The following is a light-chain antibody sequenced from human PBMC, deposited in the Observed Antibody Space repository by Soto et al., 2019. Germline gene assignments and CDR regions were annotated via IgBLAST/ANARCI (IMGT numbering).Light chain of an antibody. Sequence: DIQMTQSPSSLSASVGDRVTITCRASQSISRYLNWYQQKPGKAPNLLIYAASSLESGVPSRFSGSGSGTEFTLTISSLQPEDSATYYCLQHKTYPRTFGQGTKVDIK. V-gene: IGKV1-17*01. CDR1: QSISRY. CDR3: LQHKTYPRT. J-gene: IGKJ1*01. CDR2: AAS.